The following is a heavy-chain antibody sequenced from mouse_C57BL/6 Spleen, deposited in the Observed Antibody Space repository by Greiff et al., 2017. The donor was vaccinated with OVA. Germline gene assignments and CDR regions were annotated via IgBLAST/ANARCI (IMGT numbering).Heavy chain of an antibody. D-gene: IGHD1-1*01. CDR1: GFTFSDYG. Sequence: EVHLVESGGGLVKPGGSLKLSCAASGFTFSDYGMHWVRQAPEKGLEWVAYISSGSSTIYYADTVKGRFTISRDNAKNTLFLQMTSLRSEDTAMYYCARTPYYYGSINWYFDVWGTGTTVTVSS. CDR3: ARTPYYYGSINWYFDV. CDR2: ISSGSSTI. V-gene: IGHV5-17*01. J-gene: IGHJ1*03.